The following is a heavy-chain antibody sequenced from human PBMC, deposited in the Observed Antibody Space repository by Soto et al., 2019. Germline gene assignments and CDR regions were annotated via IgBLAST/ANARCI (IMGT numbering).Heavy chain of an antibody. J-gene: IGHJ5*02. Sequence: PSETLSLTCSVSGYSISSGYYWGWIRQPPGKGLEWIGSIYHSGRTYYNPSLKSRVTISVDTSNNQFSLKLSSVTAADTAVYYCARDFPYCSSGSCQGWFDHWGQGTLVTVSS. CDR2: IYHSGRT. D-gene: IGHD2-15*01. V-gene: IGHV4-38-2*02. CDR1: GYSISSGYY. CDR3: ARDFPYCSSGSCQGWFDH.